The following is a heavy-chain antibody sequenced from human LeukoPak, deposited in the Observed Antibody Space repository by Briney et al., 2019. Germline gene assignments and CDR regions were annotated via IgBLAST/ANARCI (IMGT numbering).Heavy chain of an antibody. CDR1: RFTISSYA. Sequence: PGGSLRLSSAATRFTISSYAMTSVRPAPGNGLEWISATSVSVASTYYADTKKGRFTISRDNSKNTLFLQMNRLRAEDTAVYYCARKRPGGNHFDYWGQGTLVTVSS. CDR2: TSVSVAST. J-gene: IGHJ4*02. V-gene: IGHV3-23*01. CDR3: ARKRPGGNHFDY. D-gene: IGHD4-23*01.